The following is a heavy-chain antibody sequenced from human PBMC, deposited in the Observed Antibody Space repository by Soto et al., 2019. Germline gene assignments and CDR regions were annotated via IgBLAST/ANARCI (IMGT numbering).Heavy chain of an antibody. D-gene: IGHD3-3*01. Sequence: SVTLSLTCTVSGVSISSYYWILIRQPPGKGLEWIGYIYYSGSTNYNPSLKSRVTISVDTSKNQFSLKLSSVTAADTAVYYCARERAYYDFWSGYFDYWGQGTLVTVSS. CDR2: IYYSGST. CDR1: GVSISSYY. V-gene: IGHV4-59*12. CDR3: ARERAYYDFWSGYFDY. J-gene: IGHJ4*02.